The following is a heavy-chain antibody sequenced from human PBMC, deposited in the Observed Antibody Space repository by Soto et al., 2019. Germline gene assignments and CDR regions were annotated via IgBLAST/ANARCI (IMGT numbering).Heavy chain of an antibody. CDR2: ISWNSGSI. J-gene: IGHJ4*02. Sequence: EVQLVESGGGLVQPGRSLRLSCAASGFTFDDYAMHWVRQAPGKGLEWVSGISWNSGSIGYADSVKGGFTLSRANDKNPIYLRINSLRVEDTALYYWGKGGQLPTDGGGYWGQGTLVTVSS. CDR3: GKGGQLPTDGGGY. V-gene: IGHV3-9*01. D-gene: IGHD2-2*01. CDR1: GFTFDDYA.